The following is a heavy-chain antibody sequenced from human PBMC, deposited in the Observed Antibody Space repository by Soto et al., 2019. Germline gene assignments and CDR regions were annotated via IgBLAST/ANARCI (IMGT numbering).Heavy chain of an antibody. CDR3: ARHPVNYYDSTGYYYTSDY. D-gene: IGHD3-22*01. V-gene: IGHV5-10-1*01. CDR2: IDPTDSFT. CDR1: GYNFTNNW. J-gene: IGHJ4*02. Sequence: EVQLVQSGAEVKKPGESLRISCKGSGYNFTNNWISWVRQMPGKGLEWMGRIDPTDSFTNYSPSLEGHVTISADKSIITSYLQWSSLKASDTAIYYCARHPVNYYDSTGYYYTSDYWGQGTLVTVSS.